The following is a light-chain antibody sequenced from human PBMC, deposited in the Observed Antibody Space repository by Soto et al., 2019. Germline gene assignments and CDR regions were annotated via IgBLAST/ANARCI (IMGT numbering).Light chain of an antibody. V-gene: IGKV4-1*01. CDR3: QRYSRTPYT. CDR2: SAA. Sequence: DIVMTQSPDSLDVSLGERATINCKSSQSVLYSSNNKNYLAWYQQKPGQPPKLLIYSAATRESGVPDRFSGSGSGTDFSLTISSLQAEDVAVSYCQRYSRTPYTFGPGTKLEIK. CDR1: QSVLYSSNNKNY. J-gene: IGKJ2*01.